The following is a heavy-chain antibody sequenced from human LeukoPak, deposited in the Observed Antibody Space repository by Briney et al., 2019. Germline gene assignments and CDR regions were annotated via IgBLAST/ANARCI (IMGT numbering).Heavy chain of an antibody. CDR3: ARISPYSGSWYYFDY. V-gene: IGHV4-59*08. D-gene: IGHD6-13*01. CDR2: IYYSGST. J-gene: IGHJ4*02. CDR1: GGSISSYY. Sequence: SETLSLTCTVSGGSISSYYWSWIRQPPGKGLEWIGYIYYSGSTNYNPSLKSRVTISVDTSKNQFSLKLSSVTAADTAVYYCARISPYSGSWYYFDYWGQGTLVTVSS.